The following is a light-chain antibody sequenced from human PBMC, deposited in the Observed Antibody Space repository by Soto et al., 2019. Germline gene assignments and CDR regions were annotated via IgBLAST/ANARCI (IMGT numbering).Light chain of an antibody. Sequence: EIVMTQSPATLSVSPGSRSNLSCRASQSVRSYLAWYKQKPGQAPRLLIYDASNRATGIPARFSGSGSGTEFTLTISRMEPEDFAVYYCQQYGSAITFGHGTRLEIK. CDR1: QSVRSY. J-gene: IGKJ5*01. V-gene: IGKV3D-15*01. CDR3: QQYGSAIT. CDR2: DAS.